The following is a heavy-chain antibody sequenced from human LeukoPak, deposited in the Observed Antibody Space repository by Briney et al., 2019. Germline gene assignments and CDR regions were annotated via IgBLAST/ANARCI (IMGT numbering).Heavy chain of an antibody. J-gene: IGHJ1*01. CDR3: AIFQISTRWPEYFQH. CDR1: GFTFSSYG. CDR2: ISGSGGST. V-gene: IGHV3-23*01. D-gene: IGHD2-15*01. Sequence: GGSLRLSCAASGFTFSSYGMSWVRQAPGKGLEWVSDISGSGGSTYYADSVKGRFTISRDNSKNTLYLQMNSLRAEDTAIYYCAIFQISTRWPEYFQHWGQGTLVTVSS.